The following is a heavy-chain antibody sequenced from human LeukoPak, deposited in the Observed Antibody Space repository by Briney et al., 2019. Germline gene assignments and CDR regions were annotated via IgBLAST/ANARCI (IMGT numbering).Heavy chain of an antibody. D-gene: IGHD6-19*01. J-gene: IGHJ4*02. CDR2: ISYDGGNK. CDR1: GFTFSSYA. V-gene: IGHV3-30-3*02. Sequence: HPGGSLRLSCAGSGFTFSSYAVHWVRQAPGKGLEWVAAISYDGGNKYYVDSVQGRFTISRDSSRNTLHLQMNSLRSEDTAVYYCAKIAVADTLWEFDYWGQGTLVTVSS. CDR3: AKIAVADTLWEFDY.